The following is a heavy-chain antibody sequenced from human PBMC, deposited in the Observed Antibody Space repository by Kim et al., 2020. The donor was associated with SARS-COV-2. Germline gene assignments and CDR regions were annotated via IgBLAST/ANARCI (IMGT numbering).Heavy chain of an antibody. CDR2: IIPIFGTA. Sequence: SVKVSCKASGGTFSSYAISWVRQAPGQGLEWMGGIIPIFGTANYAQKFQGRVTITADESTSTAYMELSSLRSEDTAVYYCARDALSCDYGSGSYYDCLYYGMDVWGQGTTVTVSS. V-gene: IGHV1-69*13. J-gene: IGHJ6*02. D-gene: IGHD3-10*01. CDR3: ARDALSCDYGSGSYYDCLYYGMDV. CDR1: GGTFSSYA.